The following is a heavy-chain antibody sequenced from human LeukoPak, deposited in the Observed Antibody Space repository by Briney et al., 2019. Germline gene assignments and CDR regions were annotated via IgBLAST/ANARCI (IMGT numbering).Heavy chain of an antibody. V-gene: IGHV4-4*07. CDR2: IYLSDNT. J-gene: IGHJ5*02. CDR1: GDSIINYY. CDR3: ARDSDRFGEYLAWFDP. Sequence: SETLSLTCSVSGDSIINYYWMWIRQPAGKGLEWIGRIYLSDNTNYNSPSLRSRVTMSPDTSMNRFSLKLSSVTAADTAVYYCARDSDRFGEYLAWFDPWGQGTLVTVSS. D-gene: IGHD3-10*01.